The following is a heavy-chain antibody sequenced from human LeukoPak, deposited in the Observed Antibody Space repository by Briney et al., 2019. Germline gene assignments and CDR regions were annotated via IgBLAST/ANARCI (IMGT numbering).Heavy chain of an antibody. Sequence: SQTLSLTCAISGDSVSSNSAAWNWIRQSPSRGLEWLGRTYYRSKLYNDYAVSVKSRITINPDTSKNQFSLQLNSVTPEDTAVYYCARGNYYDSSGYYYHVFLRYYYYMDVWGKGTTVTVSS. CDR3: ARGNYYDSSGYYYHVFLRYYYYMDV. CDR2: TYYRSKLYN. V-gene: IGHV6-1*01. J-gene: IGHJ6*03. D-gene: IGHD3-22*01. CDR1: GDSVSSNSAA.